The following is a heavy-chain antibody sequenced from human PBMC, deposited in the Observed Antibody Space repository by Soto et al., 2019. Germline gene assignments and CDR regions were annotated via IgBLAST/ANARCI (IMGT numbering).Heavy chain of an antibody. D-gene: IGHD6-13*01. Sequence: PSETLSLTCTVSGGSISSYYWSWIRQPPGKGLEWIGYIYYSGSTNYNSSLKSRVTISVDTSKNQSSLKLSSVTAADTAVYYCARTGGYSSSWYDYYYGMDVWGQGTTVTVSS. J-gene: IGHJ6*02. CDR2: IYYSGST. V-gene: IGHV4-59*01. CDR3: ARTGGYSSSWYDYYYGMDV. CDR1: GGSISSYY.